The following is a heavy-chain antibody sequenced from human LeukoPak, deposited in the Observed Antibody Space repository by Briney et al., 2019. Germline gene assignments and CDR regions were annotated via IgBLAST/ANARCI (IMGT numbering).Heavy chain of an antibody. D-gene: IGHD3-10*01. CDR1: GYTLTELS. CDR2: FDPEDGET. J-gene: IGHJ4*02. Sequence: ASVKVSCKVSGYTLTELSMHWVRQAPGKGLEWMGGFDPEDGETIYAQEFQGRVTMTEDTSTDTAYMELSSLRSEDTAVYYCATGYGSGSYSFDYWGQGTLVTVSS. CDR3: ATGYGSGSYSFDY. V-gene: IGHV1-24*01.